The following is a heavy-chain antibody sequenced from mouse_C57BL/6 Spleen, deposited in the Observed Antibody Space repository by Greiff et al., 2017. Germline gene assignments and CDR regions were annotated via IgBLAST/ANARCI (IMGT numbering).Heavy chain of an antibody. CDR2: IDPSDSYI. CDR1: GYTFTSYW. D-gene: IGHD1-1*01. CDR3: AMYYGSSDGAY. J-gene: IGHJ3*01. Sequence: QVQLQQPGAELVMPGASVKLSCKASGYTFTSYWMHWVKQRPGQGLEWIGEIDPSDSYINYNQKFKGKSTLTVDKSSSTAYMQLSSLTSEDSAVYYCAMYYGSSDGAYWGHGTLVTVAA. V-gene: IGHV1-69*01.